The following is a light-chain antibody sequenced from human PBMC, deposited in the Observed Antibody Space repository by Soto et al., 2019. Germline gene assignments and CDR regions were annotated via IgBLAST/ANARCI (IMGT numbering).Light chain of an antibody. J-gene: IGKJ1*01. CDR1: QSSNGR. CDR2: QAS. CDR3: HQYHNFPRT. Sequence: DIPLTQYPSTLSASVGDRVTITCRASQSSNGRLAWYQQKPGQAPNRLIYQASTLESGVPSRFSGSGSGTEFTLTGRSLQPDDFATYYCHQYHNFPRTFGQGTKVEI. V-gene: IGKV1-5*03.